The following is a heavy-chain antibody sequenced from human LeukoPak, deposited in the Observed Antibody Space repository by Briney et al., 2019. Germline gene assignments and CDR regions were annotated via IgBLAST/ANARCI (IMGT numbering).Heavy chain of an antibody. Sequence: PGGSLRLSCAASGFTFSSYYMSWVRQTPGKGLEWVANIKQDGSEKYYVDSVRGRFTISRDNAKNSLYLQMNTLRAEDTAMYYCARGGSSRWLDWFDPWGQGTLVTVSS. V-gene: IGHV3-7*01. CDR2: IKQDGSEK. CDR1: GFTFSSYY. CDR3: ARGGSSRWLDWFDP. D-gene: IGHD6-13*01. J-gene: IGHJ5*02.